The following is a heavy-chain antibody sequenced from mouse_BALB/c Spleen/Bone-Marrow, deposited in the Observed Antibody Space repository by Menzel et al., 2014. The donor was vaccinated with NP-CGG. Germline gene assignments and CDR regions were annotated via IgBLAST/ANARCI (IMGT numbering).Heavy chain of an antibody. CDR1: GFTFSDFY. D-gene: IGHD2-10*02. CDR3: ARDVGYGNYFVY. V-gene: IGHV7-1*02. Sequence: EVKLVDSGGGLVQPGDSLILSCATSGFTFSDFYMEWVRQPPGKRLEWIAASRNKAKYYTTEYSASVKGRFIVSRDTSQSVLYLQMNALRAEDTAIYYCARDVGYGNYFVYWGQGTLVTVSA. CDR2: SRNKAKYYTT. J-gene: IGHJ3*01.